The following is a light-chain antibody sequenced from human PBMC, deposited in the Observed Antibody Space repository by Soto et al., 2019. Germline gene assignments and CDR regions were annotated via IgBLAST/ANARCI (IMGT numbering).Light chain of an antibody. CDR2: DAS. CDR3: QQYDTLTPYT. Sequence: DIQMTQSPSSLSASVGDRVTIACQANQDIGNYLNWYQQKPGKAPRLLIYDASNLEIGVPSRFSGSGSGTDFTFTISNLQPEDIATYYCQQYDTLTPYTFGQGTKVDIK. V-gene: IGKV1-33*01. CDR1: QDIGNY. J-gene: IGKJ2*01.